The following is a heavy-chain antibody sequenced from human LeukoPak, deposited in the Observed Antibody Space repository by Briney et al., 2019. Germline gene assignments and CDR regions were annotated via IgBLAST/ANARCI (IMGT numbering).Heavy chain of an antibody. D-gene: IGHD6-19*01. J-gene: IGHJ4*02. V-gene: IGHV4-59*01. Sequence: SETLSLTCAVYGGSFSGYYWSWIRQPPGKGLEWIAYIYYSGSTNYNPSLKSRVTISVDTSKNQFSLKLSSVTAADTAVYYCAGRSRSGWYYDYWGQGTLVTVSS. CDR2: IYYSGST. CDR1: GGSFSGYY. CDR3: AGRSRSGWYYDY.